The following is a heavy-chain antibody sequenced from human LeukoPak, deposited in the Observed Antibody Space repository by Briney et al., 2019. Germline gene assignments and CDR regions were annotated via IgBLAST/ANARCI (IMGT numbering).Heavy chain of an antibody. Sequence: GGSLRLSCAASGFTFSSYSMNWVRQAPGKGLEWVSSISSGSSYIYYADSVKGRFTISRDNAKNSLYLQMNSLRAEDTAVYYCASLSSGQRYYYYGMDVWGQGTTVTVSS. CDR1: GFTFSSYS. CDR2: ISSGSSYI. D-gene: IGHD3-10*01. CDR3: ASLSSGQRYYYYGMDV. J-gene: IGHJ6*02. V-gene: IGHV3-21*01.